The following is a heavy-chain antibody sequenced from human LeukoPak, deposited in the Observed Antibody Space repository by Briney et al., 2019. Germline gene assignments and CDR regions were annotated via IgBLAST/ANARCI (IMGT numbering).Heavy chain of an antibody. CDR3: ARDLMVRGRFGFGP. J-gene: IGHJ5*02. CDR2: ISSSSSYI. D-gene: IGHD3-10*01. Sequence: GGSLRLSCAASGFTFSSYSMNWVRQAPGKGLEWVSSISSSSSYIYYADSVKGRFTISRDNAKNSLYLQMNSLRAEDTAVYYCARDLMVRGRFGFGPWGQGTLVTVSS. V-gene: IGHV3-21*01. CDR1: GFTFSSYS.